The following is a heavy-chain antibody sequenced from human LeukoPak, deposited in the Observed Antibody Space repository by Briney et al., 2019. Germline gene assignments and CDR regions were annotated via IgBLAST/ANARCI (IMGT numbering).Heavy chain of an antibody. D-gene: IGHD3-10*01. J-gene: IGHJ4*02. V-gene: IGHV4-61*02. CDR2: IYTSGST. CDR1: GGSISSGSYY. Sequence: SQTLSLTCTVSGGSISSGSYYWSWIRQPAGKGLEWIGRIYTSGSTNYNPSLKSRVTISVDTSKNQFSLKLSSVTAADTAVYYCAEGSGSFDYWGQGTLVTVSS. CDR3: AEGSGSFDY.